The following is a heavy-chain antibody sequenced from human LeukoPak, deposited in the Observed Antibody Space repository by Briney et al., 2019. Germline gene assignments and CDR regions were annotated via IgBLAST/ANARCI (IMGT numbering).Heavy chain of an antibody. CDR2: INPNNGAT. D-gene: IGHD2-2*01. CDR1: GYTFTGDF. J-gene: IGHJ4*02. CDR3: ARYPCSGTSCFDY. Sequence: ASVKVSCKPSGYTFTGDFLHWVRPAPGQGLEWMCWINPNNGATNYAQKFQGRVTMTRDTSISTVYMQLNSLRSDNTAVYFCARYPCSGTSCFDYWGQGTLVTVSS. V-gene: IGHV1-2*02.